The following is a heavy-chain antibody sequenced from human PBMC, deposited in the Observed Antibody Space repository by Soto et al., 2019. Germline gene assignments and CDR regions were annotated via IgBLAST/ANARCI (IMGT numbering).Heavy chain of an antibody. Sequence: EASVKVSCKASGYTFTSYAMHWVRQAPGQRLEWMGWINAGNGNTEYSQKFQGRVTITRDTSASTAYMELSSLRSEDTAVYYCARTVGEKTTVTKLYYFDYWGQGTLVTVSS. CDR1: GYTFTSYA. J-gene: IGHJ4*02. CDR2: INAGNGNT. D-gene: IGHD4-17*01. V-gene: IGHV1-3*01. CDR3: ARTVGEKTTVTKLYYFDY.